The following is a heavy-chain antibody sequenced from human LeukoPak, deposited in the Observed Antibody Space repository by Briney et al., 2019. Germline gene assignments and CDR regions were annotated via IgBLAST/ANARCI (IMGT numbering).Heavy chain of an antibody. CDR1: GGTFSNYS. V-gene: IGHV1-69*08. CDR3: ARASGDNYSSSWPHFDY. D-gene: IGHD6-13*01. Sequence: GASVKVSCKASGGTFSNYSISWVRQAPGQGLEWMGSIMPFLNTATYALKFQGRVTITADTSTSTAYMELSSLRSEDTAMYYCARASGDNYSSSWPHFDYWGQGTLVTVSS. J-gene: IGHJ4*02. CDR2: IMPFLNTA.